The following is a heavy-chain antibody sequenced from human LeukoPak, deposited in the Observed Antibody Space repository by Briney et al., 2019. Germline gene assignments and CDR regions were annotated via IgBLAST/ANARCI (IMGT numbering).Heavy chain of an antibody. CDR1: GFTFSSYS. J-gene: IGHJ4*02. CDR3: ARPLYSSGWAPPLGY. CDR2: ISSSSSTI. D-gene: IGHD6-19*01. Sequence: PGGSLRLSCAASGFTFSSYSMNWVRQAPGKGLEWVSYISSSSSTIYYADSVKGRFTISRDNAKNSLYLQMNSLRAEDTAVYYCARPLYSSGWAPPLGYWGQGTLVTVSS. V-gene: IGHV3-48*04.